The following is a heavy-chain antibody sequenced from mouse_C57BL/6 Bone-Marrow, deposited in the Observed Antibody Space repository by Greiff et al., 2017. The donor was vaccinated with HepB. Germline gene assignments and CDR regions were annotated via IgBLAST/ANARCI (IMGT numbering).Heavy chain of an antibody. CDR1: GYTFTDYE. J-gene: IGHJ2*01. CDR3: EELGLSFDY. CDR2: IDPETGGT. D-gene: IGHD4-1*01. V-gene: IGHV1-15*01. Sequence: VKVVESGAELVRPGASVTLSCKASGYTFTDYEMHWVKQTPVHGLEWIGAIDPETGGTAYNQKFKGKAILTADKSSSTAYMELRSLTSEDSAVYYCEELGLSFDYWGQGTTLTVSS.